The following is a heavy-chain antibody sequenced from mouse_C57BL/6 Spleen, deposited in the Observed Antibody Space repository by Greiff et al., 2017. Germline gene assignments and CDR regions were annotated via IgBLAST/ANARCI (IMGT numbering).Heavy chain of an antibody. Sequence: EVQLQQSGPELVKPGASVKISCKASGYTFTDSYLNWVKQSHGQRLAWIGDLHPNNGGTSYNQKFKGKATLTVDKSSSTAYMELRSLTSEDSAVYYCAPSQLRLRWFAYWGQGTLVTVSA. J-gene: IGHJ3*01. V-gene: IGHV1-26*01. D-gene: IGHD3-2*02. CDR3: APSQLRLRWFAY. CDR2: LHPNNGGT. CDR1: GYTFTDSY.